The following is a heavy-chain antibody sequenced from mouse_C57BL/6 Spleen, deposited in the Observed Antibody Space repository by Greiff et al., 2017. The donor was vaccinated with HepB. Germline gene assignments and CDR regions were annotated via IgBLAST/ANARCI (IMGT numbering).Heavy chain of an antibody. V-gene: IGHV2-2*01. CDR2: IWSGGST. Sequence: QVHVKQSGPGLVQPSQSLSITCTVSGFSLTSYGVHWVRQSPGKGLEWLGVIWSGGSTDYNAAFISRLSISKDNSKSQVFFKMNRLQADDTAIYYCARRPPGGYHYFDYWGQGTTLTVSS. CDR3: ARRPPGGYHYFDY. J-gene: IGHJ2*01. D-gene: IGHD2-2*01. CDR1: GFSLTSYG.